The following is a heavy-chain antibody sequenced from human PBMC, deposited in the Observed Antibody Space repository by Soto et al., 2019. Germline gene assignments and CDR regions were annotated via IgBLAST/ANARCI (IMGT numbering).Heavy chain of an antibody. CDR2: ISYDGSNK. CDR1: GFTFSSYG. Sequence: PGGSLRLSCAASGFTFSSYGMHWVRQAPGKGLEWVAVISYDGSNKYYADSVKGRFTISRDNSKNTLYLQMNSLRAEDTAVYYCAKDYYYYDSSGYLYYFDYWGQGTLVTVSS. CDR3: AKDYYYYDSSGYLYYFDY. V-gene: IGHV3-30*18. J-gene: IGHJ4*02. D-gene: IGHD3-22*01.